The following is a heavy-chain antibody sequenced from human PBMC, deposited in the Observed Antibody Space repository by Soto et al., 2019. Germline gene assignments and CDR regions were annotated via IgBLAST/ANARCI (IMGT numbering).Heavy chain of an antibody. V-gene: IGHV4-34*01. J-gene: IGHJ5*02. CDR1: GGYFSGYY. D-gene: IGHD3-10*01. CDR2: INHSGST. CDR3: ARARTLLLWFGDKNNWFDP. Sequence: ETLSLTCAGYGGYFSGYYWSWIRQPPGKGLEWIGEINHSGSTNYNPSLKSRVTISVDTSKNQFSLKLSSVTAADTAVYYCARARTLLLWFGDKNNWFDPWGQGTLVTVSS.